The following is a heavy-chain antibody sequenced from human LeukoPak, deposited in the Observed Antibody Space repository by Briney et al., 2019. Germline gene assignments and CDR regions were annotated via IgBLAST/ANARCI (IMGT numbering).Heavy chain of an antibody. J-gene: IGHJ4*02. CDR1: GYSFTCYW. CDR2: LDPSDSYT. D-gene: IGHD6-13*01. Sequence: ESLKIYRKCFGYSFTCYWLSRVRQMPGKGREWMGRLDPSDSYTHYRTSFQGHVTISADKSISTAYLQWSSLKASDTAMYYCERQPIAAADYWGQGTLVTVSS. V-gene: IGHV5-10-1*01. CDR3: ERQPIAAADY.